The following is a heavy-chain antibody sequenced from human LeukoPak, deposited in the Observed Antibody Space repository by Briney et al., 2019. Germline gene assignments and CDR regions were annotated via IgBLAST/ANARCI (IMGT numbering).Heavy chain of an antibody. V-gene: IGHV4-4*02. J-gene: IGHJ5*02. CDR2: IYYTGSV. D-gene: IGHD3-10*01. Sequence: SSETLSLTCTVYGGSIKNDYWWTWVRQSPGKGLEWIGEIYYTGSVNYNLSLGSRVTISRDTSKSQFSLMLRSVTAADTAVYYCARARRFSNWFDPWGQGTLVTVSS. CDR3: ARARRFSNWFDP. CDR1: GGSIKNDYW.